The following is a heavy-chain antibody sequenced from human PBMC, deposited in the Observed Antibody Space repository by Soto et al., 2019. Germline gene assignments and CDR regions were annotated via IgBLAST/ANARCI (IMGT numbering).Heavy chain of an antibody. Sequence: EVQLVESGGGLVQPGRSLRLSCAASGFTFDDYAMHWVRQAPGKGLEWVSGISWNGGNIGYADSVKGRFTISRDNAKNSLYRQMNILRAEDTALYYCAKGGDDSSAYYYASFDYWGQGTLVTVSS. D-gene: IGHD3-22*01. CDR1: GFTFDDYA. CDR2: ISWNGGNI. CDR3: AKGGDDSSAYYYASFDY. J-gene: IGHJ4*02. V-gene: IGHV3-9*01.